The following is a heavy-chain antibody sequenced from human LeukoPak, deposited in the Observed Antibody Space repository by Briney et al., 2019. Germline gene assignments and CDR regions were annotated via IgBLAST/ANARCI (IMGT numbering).Heavy chain of an antibody. CDR1: GGSISSSSYY. CDR2: IYYSGST. J-gene: IGHJ5*02. Sequence: PSETLSLTCTVSGGSISSSSYYWGWIRQPPGKGLEWIGSIYYSGSTYYNPSLKSRVTISVDTSKNQFSLKLSSVTAADTAVYYCAGGSGFWFDPWGQGTLVTVSS. CDR3: AGGSGFWFDP. V-gene: IGHV4-39*01. D-gene: IGHD6-19*01.